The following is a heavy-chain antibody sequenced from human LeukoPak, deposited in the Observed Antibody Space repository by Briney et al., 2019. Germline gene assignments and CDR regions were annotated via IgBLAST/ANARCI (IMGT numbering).Heavy chain of an antibody. Sequence: GGSLRLSCAASGFTFSSYNMNWVRQAPGKGLEWVSSISSSSSSYIYYADSVKGRFTISRDNAKNSLYLQMNSLRAEDTAVYYCARARGYCSSTSCHYDYWGQGTLVTVSS. CDR1: GFTFSSYN. J-gene: IGHJ4*02. D-gene: IGHD2-2*01. CDR3: ARARGYCSSTSCHYDY. V-gene: IGHV3-21*01. CDR2: ISSSSSSYI.